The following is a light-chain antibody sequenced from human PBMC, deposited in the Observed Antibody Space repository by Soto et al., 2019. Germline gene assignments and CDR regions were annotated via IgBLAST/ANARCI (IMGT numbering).Light chain of an antibody. CDR3: QQHYGTPWT. CDR1: QSVLYSSDNKNY. J-gene: IGKJ1*01. V-gene: IGKV4-1*01. Sequence: DIVMTQSPDSLAVSLGERATINCKSSQSVLYSSDNKNYLAWYQQKPGQPPKVLIYWASTRESGVPDRFSGSGYGTDFPLTISSLQAEDVAVYYCQQHYGTPWTFGQGTKVEIK. CDR2: WAS.